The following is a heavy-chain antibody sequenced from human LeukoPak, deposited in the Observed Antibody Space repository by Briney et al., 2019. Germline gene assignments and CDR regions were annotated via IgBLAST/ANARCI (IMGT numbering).Heavy chain of an antibody. CDR3: ARNYYDSSGYNLYDAFDL. CDR2: IYYTGST. Sequence: PSETLSLTCTVSGGSISSSSYYWGWIRQPPGKGLEWIGSIYYTGSTYYNPSLKSRVTISVDTSKNQFSLRLSSVTAADTAVYYCARNYYDSSGYNLYDAFDLWGQGTMVTVSS. V-gene: IGHV4-39*01. CDR1: GGSISSSSYY. J-gene: IGHJ3*01. D-gene: IGHD3-22*01.